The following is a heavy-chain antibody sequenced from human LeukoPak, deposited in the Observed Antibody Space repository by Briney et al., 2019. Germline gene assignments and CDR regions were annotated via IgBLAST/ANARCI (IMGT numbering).Heavy chain of an antibody. J-gene: IGHJ4*02. D-gene: IGHD5-18*01. CDR2: IWYDGSNK. CDR1: GFTSSSYG. Sequence: GGSLRLSCAASGFTSSSYGMHWVRQAPGKGLEWVAVIWYDGSNKYYADSVKGRFTISRDNSKNTLYLQMNSLRAEDTAVYYCARQGGYSYDYFDYWGQGTLVTVSS. CDR3: ARQGGYSYDYFDY. V-gene: IGHV3-33*01.